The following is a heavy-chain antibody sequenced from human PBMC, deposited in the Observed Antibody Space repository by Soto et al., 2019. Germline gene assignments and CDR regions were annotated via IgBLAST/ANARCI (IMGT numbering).Heavy chain of an antibody. CDR1: EFTVSSNY. CDR2: IYSGGST. CDR3: ASTIYGSGSYSDS. D-gene: IGHD3-10*01. J-gene: IGHJ4*02. V-gene: IGHV3-53*01. Sequence: EVQLVESGGGLIQPGGSLRLSCAASEFTVSSNYMTWVRQAPGKGLEWVSVIYSGGSTYYADSVKGRFTISRDNSKNTLYLQMNSLRAEDTAVYYCASTIYGSGSYSDSWGQGTLVTVSS.